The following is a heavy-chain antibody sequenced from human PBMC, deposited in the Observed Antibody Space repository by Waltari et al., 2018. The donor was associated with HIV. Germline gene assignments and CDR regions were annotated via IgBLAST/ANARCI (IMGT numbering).Heavy chain of an antibody. CDR2: MFYSGRT. V-gene: IGHV4-39*01. Sequence: QLQLQESGPGLVKPSETLSLICSISGGSINSTSYYWGWIRQPPGKGLEWIGSMFYSGRTYYNPSLKRRVTISVDTSKNQFSLKLSSVTAADTALYYCARQAYYYGSGSANWFDPWGQGTLVTVSS. CDR1: GGSINSTSYY. CDR3: ARQAYYYGSGSANWFDP. D-gene: IGHD3-10*01. J-gene: IGHJ5*02.